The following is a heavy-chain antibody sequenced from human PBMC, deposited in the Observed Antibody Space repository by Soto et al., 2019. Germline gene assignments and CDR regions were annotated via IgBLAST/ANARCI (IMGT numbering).Heavy chain of an antibody. V-gene: IGHV4-39*01. D-gene: IGHD3-22*01. CDR2: IYYSGST. CDR1: GGSISSGDYY. J-gene: IGHJ5*02. Sequence: SETLSLTCTVSGGSISSGDYYWSWIRQPPGKGLEWIGYIYYSGSTYYTPSLKSRVTMSVDTSNNQFSLKLSSVTAADTAVYYCARQASGYYYGWFDPWGQGTLVTVSS. CDR3: ARQASGYYYGWFDP.